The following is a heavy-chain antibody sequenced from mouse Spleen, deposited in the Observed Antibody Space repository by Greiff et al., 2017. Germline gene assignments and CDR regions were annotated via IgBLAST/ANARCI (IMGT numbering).Heavy chain of an antibody. CDR1: GFTFSDYY. CDR3: ARAFLYGNPYAMDY. Sequence: EVKLVESEGGLVQPGSSMKLSCTASGFTFSDYYMAWVRQVPEKGLEWVANINYDGSSTYYLDSLKSRFIISRDNAKNILYLQMSSLKSEDTATYYCARAFLYGNPYAMDYWGQGTSVTVSS. CDR2: INYDGSST. J-gene: IGHJ4*01. V-gene: IGHV5-16*01. D-gene: IGHD2-10*02.